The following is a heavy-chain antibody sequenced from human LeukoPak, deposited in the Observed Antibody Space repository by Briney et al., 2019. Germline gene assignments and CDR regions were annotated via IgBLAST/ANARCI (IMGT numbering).Heavy chain of an antibody. V-gene: IGHV3-33*06. CDR2: IWYDGSNK. CDR1: GFTFSSYG. D-gene: IGHD5-12*01. Sequence: GGSLRLSCAASGFTFSSYGMHWVRQAPGKGLEWVAVIWYDGSNKYYADSVRGRFTISRDNSKNTLYLQMNSLRAEDTAVYYCAKDRGYSRNEALDYWGQGTLVTVSS. CDR3: AKDRGYSRNEALDY. J-gene: IGHJ4*02.